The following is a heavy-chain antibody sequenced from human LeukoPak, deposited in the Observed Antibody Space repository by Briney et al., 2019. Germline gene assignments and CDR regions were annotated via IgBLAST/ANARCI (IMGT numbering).Heavy chain of an antibody. Sequence: GASVKVSCKASGYTFTGYCMHWVRQAPGQGLEWMGWINPNRGGTNYAQKFQGRVTMTRDTSISTAYMELSRLRSDDTAVYYCARCGSYNYYYGMDVWGQGTTVTVSS. D-gene: IGHD1-26*01. J-gene: IGHJ6*02. CDR2: INPNRGGT. CDR1: GYTFTGYC. CDR3: ARCGSYNYYYGMDV. V-gene: IGHV1-2*02.